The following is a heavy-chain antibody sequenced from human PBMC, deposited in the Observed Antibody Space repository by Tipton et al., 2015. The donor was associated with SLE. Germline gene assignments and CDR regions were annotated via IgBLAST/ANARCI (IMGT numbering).Heavy chain of an antibody. CDR1: GGSISSQY. CDR2: IHSSGST. Sequence: TLSLTCTVSGGSISSQYWSWIRQPPGKGLEWIGNIHSSGSTNYNRSLKSRVTISVDTSKMQFSLKLSSVTAADTAVYYCVRLELPATKADYWGPGTLVTVSS. CDR3: VRLELPATKADY. V-gene: IGHV4-59*08. D-gene: IGHD5-24*01. J-gene: IGHJ4*02.